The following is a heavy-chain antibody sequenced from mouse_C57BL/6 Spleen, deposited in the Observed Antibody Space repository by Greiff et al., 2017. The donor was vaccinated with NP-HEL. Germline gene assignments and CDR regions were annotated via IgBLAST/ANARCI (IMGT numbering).Heavy chain of an antibody. J-gene: IGHJ4*01. Sequence: EVQLVESGEGLVKPGGSLKLSCAASGFTFSSYAMSWVRQTPEQRLEWVAYISSGGDYTYYAATVKGRFTISRDNARNTLYLQMSSLKSEDTAMYYCTRDGTYYAMDYWGQGTSVTVSS. CDR2: ISSGGDYT. V-gene: IGHV5-9-1*02. CDR1: GFTFSSYA. CDR3: TRDGTYYAMDY. D-gene: IGHD3-3*01.